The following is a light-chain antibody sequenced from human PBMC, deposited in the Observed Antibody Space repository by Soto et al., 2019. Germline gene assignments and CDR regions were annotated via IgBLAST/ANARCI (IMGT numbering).Light chain of an antibody. CDR3: QQRTGWPPIFT. J-gene: IGKJ3*01. CDR1: QRVSNS. V-gene: IGKV3-11*01. Sequence: EIVLTQSPVTLSLSPGERATLSCRATQRVSNSLPWYQQKPGQPPRLLIYDSSCRATGSPARLGGSGSGTDFTLPISSLEPEDFAGYYCQQRTGWPPIFTFDHGTKVDIK. CDR2: DSS.